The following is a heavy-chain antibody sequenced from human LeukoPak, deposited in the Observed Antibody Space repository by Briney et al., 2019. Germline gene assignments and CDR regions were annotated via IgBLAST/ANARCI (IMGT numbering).Heavy chain of an antibody. D-gene: IGHD5-12*01. CDR2: IYTCGNP. CDR3: AREDFESGYDEGWYFDL. V-gene: IGHV4-4*07. Sequence: SETLSLTCTVSGGPISRYHWIWIPHSAGKALEWIGRIYTCGNPNHNPPLKRRVTMSVDTSKNQFSLKLSSVTAADTAVYYCAREDFESGYDEGWYFDLWGRGTLVTVSS. CDR1: GGPISRYH. J-gene: IGHJ2*01.